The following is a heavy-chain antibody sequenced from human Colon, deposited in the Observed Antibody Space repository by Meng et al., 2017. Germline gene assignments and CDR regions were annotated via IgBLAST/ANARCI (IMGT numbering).Heavy chain of an antibody. V-gene: IGHV3-7*01. Sequence: EVGWGGSGGVLVQLGGSLRLSWLGSGFSFRAYWMSWVRQAPGKGLEWVANIKEDGSEKYYTVSVRGRFTISRDNAKNLVYLQMNRLRGDDTAVYYCTRGRITSWGQGTLVTVSS. CDR1: GFSFRAYW. D-gene: IGHD3-16*01. CDR2: IKEDGSEK. CDR3: TRGRITS. J-gene: IGHJ5*02.